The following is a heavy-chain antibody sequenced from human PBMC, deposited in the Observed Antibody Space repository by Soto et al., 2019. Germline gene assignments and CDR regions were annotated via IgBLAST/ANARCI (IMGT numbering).Heavy chain of an antibody. CDR2: ISGSGDYT. CDR1: GFTFSIYA. J-gene: IGHJ4*02. V-gene: IGHV3-23*01. CDR3: AKVLKAVAGKYDY. D-gene: IGHD6-19*01. Sequence: PGWSLRLSCAASGFTFSIYAMSWVRQAPGKGLEWVSAISGSGDYTYYADSVKGRFAISRDNSKNTLYLQMNSLRAEDTAVYYCAKVLKAVAGKYDYWGQGTLVTVSA.